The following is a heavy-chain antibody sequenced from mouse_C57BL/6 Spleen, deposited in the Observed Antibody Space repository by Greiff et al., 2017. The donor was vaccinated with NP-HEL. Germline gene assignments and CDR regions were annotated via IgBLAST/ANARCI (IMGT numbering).Heavy chain of an antibody. D-gene: IGHD1-1*01. Sequence: EVKLVESGGGLVKPGGSLKLSCAASGFTFSDYGMHWVRQAPEKGLEWVAYISSGSSTIYYADTVKGRFTISRDNAKNTLFLQMTSLRSEDTAMYYCARPDYGSSYEGYFDVWGTGTTVTVSS. J-gene: IGHJ1*03. CDR1: GFTFSDYG. V-gene: IGHV5-17*01. CDR2: ISSGSSTI. CDR3: ARPDYGSSYEGYFDV.